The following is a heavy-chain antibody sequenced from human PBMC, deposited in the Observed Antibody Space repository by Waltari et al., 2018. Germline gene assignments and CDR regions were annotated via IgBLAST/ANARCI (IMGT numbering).Heavy chain of an antibody. CDR1: GFTFSSYA. CDR3: ARDLGIAARTIYNWFDP. D-gene: IGHD6-6*01. V-gene: IGHV3-30-3*01. J-gene: IGHJ5*02. Sequence: QVQLVESGGGVVQPGRSLRLSCAASGFTFSSYAMHWVRQPPGKGLEWVAVISYDGSNKYYADSVKGRFTISRDNSKNTLYLQMNSLRAEDTAVYYCARDLGIAARTIYNWFDPWGQGTLVTVSS. CDR2: ISYDGSNK.